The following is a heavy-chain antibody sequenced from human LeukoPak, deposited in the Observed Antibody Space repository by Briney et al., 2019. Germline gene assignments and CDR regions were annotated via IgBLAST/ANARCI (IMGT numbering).Heavy chain of an antibody. J-gene: IGHJ3*02. CDR2: ISGDGGST. CDR1: GFTFDDYA. D-gene: IGHD4-23*01. V-gene: IGHV3-43*02. CDR3: AKGLTTVVTRGAFDI. Sequence: PGGSLRLSCAASGFTFDDYAIHWVRQAPGKGLVWVSVISGDGGSTYYADAVKGRFTISRDNSKNSLYLQMNSLRSEDTALYYCAKGLTTVVTRGAFDIWGQGTMVTVSS.